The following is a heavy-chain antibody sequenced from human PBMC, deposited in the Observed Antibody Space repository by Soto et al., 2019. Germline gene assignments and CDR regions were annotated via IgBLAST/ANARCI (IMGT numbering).Heavy chain of an antibody. CDR3: TRAAWDCTSASCLINH. Sequence: GGSLRLSCAASGYTFSTFWMHWVRQVPGKGLVWVSRINSDGSSTIYADSVKGRFTISRDNARNTLYLQMNSLRVEDTAVYYCTRAAWDCTSASCLINHWGQGALVTVSS. V-gene: IGHV3-74*01. CDR2: INSDGSST. D-gene: IGHD2-2*01. J-gene: IGHJ5*02. CDR1: GYTFSTFW.